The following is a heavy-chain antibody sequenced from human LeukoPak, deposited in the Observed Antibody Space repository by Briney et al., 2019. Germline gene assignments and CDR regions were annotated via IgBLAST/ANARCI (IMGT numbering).Heavy chain of an antibody. Sequence: PGGSLRLSCAASGFIFSSYGMNWVRQAPGKGLEWVAPIDTTSYTYHADSVKGRFTISRDNAKMSLFLQMNSLRPEDTAVYFCATEGRGVHFDSWGQGTLVTVSS. CDR1: GFIFSSYG. V-gene: IGHV3-21*01. J-gene: IGHJ4*02. D-gene: IGHD3-10*01. CDR2: IDTTSYT. CDR3: ATEGRGVHFDS.